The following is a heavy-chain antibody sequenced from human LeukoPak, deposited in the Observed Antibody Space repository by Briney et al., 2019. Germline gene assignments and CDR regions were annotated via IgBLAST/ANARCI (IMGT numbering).Heavy chain of an antibody. CDR3: ARTELQRPYYYGMDV. CDR1: GYSFTTYW. CDR2: IYFGDSDT. V-gene: IGHV5-51*01. D-gene: IGHD1-1*01. J-gene: IGHJ6*02. Sequence: GESLKISCKGSGYSFTTYWIGWVRQMPGKGLEWMGFIYFGDSDTRYSPSFQGQVTISADKSIGTAYLQWSSLKASDTAVYYCARTELQRPYYYGMDVWGQGTTVTVSS.